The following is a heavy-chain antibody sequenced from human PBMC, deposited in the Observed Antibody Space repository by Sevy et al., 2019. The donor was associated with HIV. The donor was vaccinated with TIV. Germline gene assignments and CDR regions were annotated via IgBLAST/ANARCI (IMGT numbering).Heavy chain of an antibody. V-gene: IGHV4-38-2*02. CDR2: IYHSGST. J-gene: IGHJ4*02. CDR3: ARDLSSGGH. CDR1: GYSINSGYY. Sequence: SETLSLTCAVSGYSINSGYYWGWIRQPPGKGLEWIGSIYHSGSTYYNPSLKSRVTISVDTSKNQFSLKLSSVTAADTAVYYCARDLSSGGHWGQGTLVTVSS. D-gene: IGHD3-10*01.